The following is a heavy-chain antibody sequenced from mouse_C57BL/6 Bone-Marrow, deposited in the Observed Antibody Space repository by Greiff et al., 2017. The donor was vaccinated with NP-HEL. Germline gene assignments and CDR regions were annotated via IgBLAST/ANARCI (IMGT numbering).Heavy chain of an antibody. Sequence: VQLQQSGAELVRPGASVKLSCTASGFNIKDDYMHWVKQRPEQGLEWIGWIDPENGDTEYASKFQGKATVTADTSSNTAYLQLSSLTSEDTAVYDCTTTDSNYWDQGTTLTVSS. J-gene: IGHJ2*01. D-gene: IGHD2-5*01. V-gene: IGHV14-4*01. CDR1: GFNIKDDY. CDR2: IDPENGDT. CDR3: TTTDSNY.